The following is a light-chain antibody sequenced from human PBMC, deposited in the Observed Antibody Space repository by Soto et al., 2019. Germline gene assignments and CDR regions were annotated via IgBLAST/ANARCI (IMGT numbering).Light chain of an antibody. CDR3: QQYNSYSTT. V-gene: IGKV1-5*01. J-gene: IGKJ1*01. Sequence: DIQMTPSPSTLSASVGDIVTITCRARQTITRWLAWYQQKPGKAPKVLIYDASSLDSGVTSRFSGSGSGTEFTLTISSLQHEDSATYYCQQYNSYSTTFGQGIKVEIK. CDR2: DAS. CDR1: QTITRW.